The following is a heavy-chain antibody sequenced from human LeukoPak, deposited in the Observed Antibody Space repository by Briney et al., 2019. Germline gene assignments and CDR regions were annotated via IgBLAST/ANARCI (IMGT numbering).Heavy chain of an antibody. J-gene: IGHJ4*02. CDR1: GFTFDDYA. D-gene: IGHD3-22*01. CDR2: ISWNSGSI. V-gene: IGHV3-9*03. CDR3: AKDSLRYYDSSGSTHYFDY. Sequence: GGSLRLSCAASGFTFDDYAMHWVRQAPGKGLEWVSGISWNSGSIGYADSVKGRFTISRDNAKNSLYLQMNSLRAEDMALYYCAKDSLRYYDSSGSTHYFDYWGQGTLVTVSS.